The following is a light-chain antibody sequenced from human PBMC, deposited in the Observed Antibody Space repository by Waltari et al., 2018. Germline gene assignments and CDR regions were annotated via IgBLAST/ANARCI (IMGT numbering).Light chain of an antibody. J-gene: IGKJ1*01. V-gene: IGKV1-39*01. CDR3: QHYNTYPPT. Sequence: DIQMTQSPSSLSASVGDRVTITCRASQSINSYLNWYQQKPGKAPNLLIYDASTLQSGVPSRFSGSGFGTEFTLAISSLQPEDFATYFCQHYNTYPPTFGQGTRVELK. CDR1: QSINSY. CDR2: DAS.